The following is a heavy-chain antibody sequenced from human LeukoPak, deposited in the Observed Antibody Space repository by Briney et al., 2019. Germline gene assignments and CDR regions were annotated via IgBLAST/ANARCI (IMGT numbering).Heavy chain of an antibody. CDR2: VSGSGDST. V-gene: IGHV3-23*01. J-gene: IGHJ3*02. CDR1: GFTFSSYA. CDR3: AREGRSGAFDI. Sequence: GGSLRLSCAASGFTFSSYAMSWVRQAPGKGLEWVSGVSGSGDSTYYADSVKGRFTISRDNSKNTLYLQMNSLRAEDTAVYYCAREGRSGAFDIWGQGTMVTVSS.